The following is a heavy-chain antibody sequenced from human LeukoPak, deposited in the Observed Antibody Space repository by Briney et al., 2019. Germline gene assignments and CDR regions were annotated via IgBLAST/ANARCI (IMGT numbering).Heavy chain of an antibody. D-gene: IGHD3-10*01. CDR1: GGSISSGGYY. V-gene: IGHV4-31*03. Sequence: PSETLSLTCTVSGGSISSGGYYWSWIRQHPGKGLEWIGYIYYSGSTYYNPSLKSRVTISVDTSKNQFSLKLSSVIAADTAVYYCARDSRGGWFGGDYYYYYGMDVWGQGTTVTVSS. CDR3: ARDSRGGWFGGDYYYYYGMDV. J-gene: IGHJ6*02. CDR2: IYYSGST.